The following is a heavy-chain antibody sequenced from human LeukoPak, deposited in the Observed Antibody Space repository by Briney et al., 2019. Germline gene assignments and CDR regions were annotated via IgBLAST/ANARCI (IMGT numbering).Heavy chain of an antibody. Sequence: SETLSLTCTVSGGSISSGDYYWSWIRRPPGKGLEWIGYIYYSGSTYYNPSLKSRVTISVDTSKNQFSLKLSSVTAADTAVYYCARDGDYGGNSFIFDYWGQGTLVTVSS. V-gene: IGHV4-30-4*01. CDR3: ARDGDYGGNSFIFDY. CDR2: IYYSGST. CDR1: GGSISSGDYY. J-gene: IGHJ4*02. D-gene: IGHD4-23*01.